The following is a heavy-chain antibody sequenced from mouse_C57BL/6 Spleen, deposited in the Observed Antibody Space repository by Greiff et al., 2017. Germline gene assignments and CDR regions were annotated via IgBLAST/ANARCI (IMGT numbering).Heavy chain of an antibody. CDR1: GYAFSSSW. D-gene: IGHD2-4*01. CDR3: ARDYDYVAWFAY. V-gene: IGHV1-82*01. CDR2: IYPGDGDT. J-gene: IGHJ3*01. Sequence: VQLQQSGPELVKPGASVKISCKASGYAFSSSWMNWVKQRPGKGLEWIGRIYPGDGDTNYNGKFKGKATLTADKSSSTAYMQLSSPTSEDSAVYFCARDYDYVAWFAYWGQGTLVTVSA.